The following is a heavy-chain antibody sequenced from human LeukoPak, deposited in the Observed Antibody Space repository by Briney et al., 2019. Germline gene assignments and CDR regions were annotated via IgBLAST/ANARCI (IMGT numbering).Heavy chain of an antibody. V-gene: IGHV3-15*01. CDR1: GXTFSTYS. D-gene: IGHD3-9*01. CDR3: NANYDTSDY. J-gene: IGHJ4*02. CDR2: IKSKTDGGTT. Sequence: GGSLRLSCAASGXTFSTYSMNWVRQAPGKGLEWVGRIKSKTDGGTTDYAAPVRGRFTISRDDSKNTLYLQMNSLRTEDTAVYYCNANYDTSDYWGQGTLVTVSS.